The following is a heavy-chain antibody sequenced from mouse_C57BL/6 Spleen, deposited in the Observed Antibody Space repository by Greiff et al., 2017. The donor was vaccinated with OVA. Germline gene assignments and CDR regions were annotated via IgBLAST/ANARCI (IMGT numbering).Heavy chain of an antibody. D-gene: IGHD1-1*01. CDR1: GYTFTSYW. J-gene: IGHJ1*03. Sequence: QVQLQQPGAELVRPGSSVKLSCKASGYTFTSYWMHWVKQRPIQGLEWIGNIDPSDSETHYNQKFKDKATLTVDKSSSTAYMQLSSLTSEDSAVYYCARGGDYGSSYDWYFDVWGTGITVTVSS. CDR2: IDPSDSET. CDR3: ARGGDYGSSYDWYFDV. V-gene: IGHV1-52*01.